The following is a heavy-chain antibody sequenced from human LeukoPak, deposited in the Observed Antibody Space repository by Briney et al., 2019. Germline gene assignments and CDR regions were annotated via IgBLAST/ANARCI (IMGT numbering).Heavy chain of an antibody. J-gene: IGHJ5*02. V-gene: IGHV3-11*01. CDR1: GFTFSDLY. D-gene: IGHD1-26*01. CDR2: ISGRRTTM. CDR3: TRERFRGSYSP. Sequence: PGGSLRLSCTASGFTFSDLYMAWIRQAAGKGLEWVSDISGRRTTMYYADSVKGRFTISRDNAKNSVFLQMNSLGAEDTALYFCTRERFRGSYSPWGQGTLVSVSS.